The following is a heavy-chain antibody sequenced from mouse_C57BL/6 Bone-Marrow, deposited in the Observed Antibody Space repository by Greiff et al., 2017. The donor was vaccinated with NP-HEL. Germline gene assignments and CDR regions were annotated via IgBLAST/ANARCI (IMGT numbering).Heavy chain of an antibody. CDR1: GYTFTEYT. V-gene: IGHV1-62-2*01. CDR2: FYPGSGSI. Sequence: QVHVKQSGAELVKPGASVKLSCKASGYTFTEYTIHWVKQRSGQGLEWIGWFYPGSGSIKYNEKFKDKATLTADKSSSTVYMELSRLTSEDSSVYFCARHEEMVTTKVYFDYWGQGTTLTVSS. D-gene: IGHD2-2*01. CDR3: ARHEEMVTTKVYFDY. J-gene: IGHJ2*01.